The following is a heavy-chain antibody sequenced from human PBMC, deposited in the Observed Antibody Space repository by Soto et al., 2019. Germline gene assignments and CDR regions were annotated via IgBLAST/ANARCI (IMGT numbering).Heavy chain of an antibody. V-gene: IGHV4-39*01. J-gene: IGHJ5*02. CDR2: IYYSGSP. D-gene: IGHD3-22*01. Sequence: SETLSLTCTVSGGSISSSXXYWGWIRQPPGKGLEWIGSIYYSGSPYSNPSLKSRVTISVDTSKNQFSLKLSSVTAADTAVYYCARVGPWVPYYYDSSPYTXENWFDPWGQGTLVTVSS. CDR3: ARVGPWVPYYYDSSPYTXENWFDP. CDR1: GGSISSSXXY.